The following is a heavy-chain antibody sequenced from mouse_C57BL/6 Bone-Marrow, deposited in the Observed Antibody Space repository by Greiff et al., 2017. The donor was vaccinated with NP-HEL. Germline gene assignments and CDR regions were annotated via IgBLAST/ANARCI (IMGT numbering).Heavy chain of an antibody. CDR1: GYTFTDYE. J-gene: IGHJ1*03. CDR3: TRSYYYGSRGGWYFDV. Sequence: VQLQQSGAELVRPGASVTLSCKASGYTFTDYEMHWVKQTPVHGLEWIGAIDPETGGTAYNQKFKGKAILTADKSSSTAYMELRSLTSEDSAVYYCTRSYYYGSRGGWYFDVWGTGTTVTVSS. D-gene: IGHD1-1*01. CDR2: IDPETGGT. V-gene: IGHV1-15*01.